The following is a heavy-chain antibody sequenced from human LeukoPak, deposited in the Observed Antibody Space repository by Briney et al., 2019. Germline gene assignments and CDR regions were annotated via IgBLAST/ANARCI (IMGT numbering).Heavy chain of an antibody. CDR1: GFTFSSYA. J-gene: IGHJ4*02. CDR3: AKLLLWFGELSYFDY. D-gene: IGHD3-10*01. V-gene: IGHV3-23*01. Sequence: QPGGPLRLSCAASGFTFSSYAMSWVRQAPGKGLEWVSAICGSGGSTYYADSVKGRFTISRDNSKNTLYLQMNSLRAEDTAVYYCAKLLLWFGELSYFDYWGQGTLVTVS. CDR2: ICGSGGST.